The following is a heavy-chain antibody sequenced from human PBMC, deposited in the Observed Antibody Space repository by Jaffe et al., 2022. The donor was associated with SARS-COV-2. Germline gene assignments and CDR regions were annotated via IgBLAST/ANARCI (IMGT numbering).Heavy chain of an antibody. J-gene: IGHJ4*02. CDR1: GFTFSTYG. CDR2: ITGSSSSR. Sequence: EVQLVESGGDLVPPGGSLRLSCAASGFTFSTYGMNWVRQAPGKGLEWVSYITGSSSSRYYADSMKGRFTISRDNAKNSLYLQMNNLRDEDTAVYYCAREDLTGYFGSDYWGQGTLVTVSS. CDR3: AREDLTGYFGSDY. D-gene: IGHD3-9*01. V-gene: IGHV3-48*02.